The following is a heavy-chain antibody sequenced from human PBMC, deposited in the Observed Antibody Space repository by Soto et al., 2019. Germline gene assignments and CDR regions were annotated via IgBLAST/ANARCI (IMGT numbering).Heavy chain of an antibody. CDR3: ASQGYCSSTSCAGETDY. CDR2: IDPSDSYT. J-gene: IGHJ4*02. Sequence: PGESLKISCKGSGYSFTSYWISWVRQMPGKGLEWMGRIDPSDSYTNYSPSFQGHVTISADKSISTAYLQWSSLKASDTAIYYCASQGYCSSTSCAGETDYWGQGTLVTVSS. D-gene: IGHD2-2*01. CDR1: GYSFTSYW. V-gene: IGHV5-10-1*01.